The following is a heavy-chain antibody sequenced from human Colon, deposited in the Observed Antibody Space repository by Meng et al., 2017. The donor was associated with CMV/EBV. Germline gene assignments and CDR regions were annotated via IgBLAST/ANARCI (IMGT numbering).Heavy chain of an antibody. Sequence: GESLKISCAASALTFSGYAMHWVRQAPGKGLEWVALMSYDESKTYYADSVQGRFTISRDISENTLYLEMNNLTPEDTAVYYCARPRGTYYYDSGMDVWGQGTTVTVSS. D-gene: IGHD3-22*01. J-gene: IGHJ6*02. CDR3: ARPRGTYYYDSGMDV. V-gene: IGHV3-30*04. CDR2: MSYDESKT. CDR1: ALTFSGYA.